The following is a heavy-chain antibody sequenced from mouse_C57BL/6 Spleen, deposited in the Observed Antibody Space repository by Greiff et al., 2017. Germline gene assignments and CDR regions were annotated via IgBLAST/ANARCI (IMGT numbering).Heavy chain of an antibody. CDR2: IDPSDSYT. J-gene: IGHJ4*01. Sequence: QVQLQQPGAELVMPGASVKLSCKASGYTFTSYWMHWVKQRPGQGLEWIGEIDPSDSYTNYNQKFKGKSKLTVDKSSSTAYMQLSSLTSEDSAVYYCASRDYYGSHYYAMDYWGQGTSVTVSS. V-gene: IGHV1-69*01. D-gene: IGHD1-1*01. CDR1: GYTFTSYW. CDR3: ASRDYYGSHYYAMDY.